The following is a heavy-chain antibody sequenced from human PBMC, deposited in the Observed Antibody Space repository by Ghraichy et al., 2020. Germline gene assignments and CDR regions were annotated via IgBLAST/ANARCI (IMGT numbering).Heavy chain of an antibody. Sequence: SETLSLTCAVYGGSFSGYYRSWIRQPPGKGLEWIGEINHSGSTNYNPSLKSRVTISVDTSKNQFSLKLSSVTAADTAVYYCARVWRPPYHFYSGSYRGLGWFDPWGQGTLVTVSS. D-gene: IGHD1-26*01. J-gene: IGHJ5*02. V-gene: IGHV4-34*01. CDR3: ARVWRPPYHFYSGSYRGLGWFDP. CDR1: GGSFSGYY. CDR2: INHSGST.